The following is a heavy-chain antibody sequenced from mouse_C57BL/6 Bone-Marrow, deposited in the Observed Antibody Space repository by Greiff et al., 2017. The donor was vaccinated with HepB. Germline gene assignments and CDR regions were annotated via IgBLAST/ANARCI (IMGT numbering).Heavy chain of an antibody. D-gene: IGHD1-1*01. J-gene: IGHJ1*03. CDR1: GFTFSSYT. CDR2: ISGGGGNT. V-gene: IGHV5-9*01. CDR3: ARPSFYGSSYKWYFDV. Sequence: VMLVESGGGLVKPGGSLKLSCAASGFTFSSYTMSWVRQTPEKRLEWVATISGGGGNTYYPDSVKGRFTISRDNAKNTLYLQMSSLRSEDTALYYCARPSFYGSSYKWYFDVWGTGTTVTVSS.